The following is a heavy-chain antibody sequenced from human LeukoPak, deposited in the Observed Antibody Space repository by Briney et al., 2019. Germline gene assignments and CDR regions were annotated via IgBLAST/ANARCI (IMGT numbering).Heavy chain of an antibody. CDR3: AKDRGALGITYFDY. CDR2: ISYDGSNK. D-gene: IGHD7-27*01. Sequence: PGGSLRLSCSASGFTFSSYGMHWVRQAPGKGLEWVAVISYDGSNKYYADSVKGRFTISRDNSKNTLYLQMNSLRAEDTAVYYCAKDRGALGITYFDYWGQGTLVTVSS. J-gene: IGHJ4*02. CDR1: GFTFSSYG. V-gene: IGHV3-30*18.